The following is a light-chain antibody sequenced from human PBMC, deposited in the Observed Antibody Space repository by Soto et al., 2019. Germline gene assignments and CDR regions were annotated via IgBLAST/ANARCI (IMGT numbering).Light chain of an antibody. CDR3: NSYTSSSTLDV. V-gene: IGLV2-14*01. CDR2: EVS. J-gene: IGLJ1*01. Sequence: QSLLTQPDSVSGSPGQSITISCTGTSSDVGGYKYVSWYQQHPGKAPKLMVYEVSNRPSGVSNRFSGSKSGNTASLTISGLQAEDEADYYCNSYTSSSTLDVFGTGTKVTVL. CDR1: SSDVGGYKY.